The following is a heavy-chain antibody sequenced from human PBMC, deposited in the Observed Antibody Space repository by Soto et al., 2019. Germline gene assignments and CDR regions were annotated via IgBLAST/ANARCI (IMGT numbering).Heavy chain of an antibody. Sequence: QVQLQELGPGLVKPSQNLSLTCTLSGGSITSAGYYWSWIRQHPGKGLEWIGYIYYSGNTFYNPSLKSRVTISIDTSKYLFSLELTSVTAADTAVYYCARERRAARGNNWFDPWGQGTLVTVSS. V-gene: IGHV4-31*03. J-gene: IGHJ5*02. D-gene: IGHD6-6*01. CDR1: GGSITSAGYY. CDR3: ARERRAARGNNWFDP. CDR2: IYYSGNT.